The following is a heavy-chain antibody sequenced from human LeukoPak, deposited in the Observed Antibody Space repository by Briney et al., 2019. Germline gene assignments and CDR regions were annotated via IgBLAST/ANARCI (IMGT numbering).Heavy chain of an antibody. Sequence: GGSLRLSCAASGFTFSSYAIHWVRQAPGKGLEWVAVISYDGSNKYYADSVKGRFTISRDNSKNTLYLQMNSLRAEDTAVYYCARDSGFSGTQRGEYWGQGTLVTVSS. CDR3: ARDSGFSGTQRGEY. CDR1: GFTFSSYA. V-gene: IGHV3-30*04. CDR2: ISYDGSNK. J-gene: IGHJ4*02. D-gene: IGHD3/OR15-3a*01.